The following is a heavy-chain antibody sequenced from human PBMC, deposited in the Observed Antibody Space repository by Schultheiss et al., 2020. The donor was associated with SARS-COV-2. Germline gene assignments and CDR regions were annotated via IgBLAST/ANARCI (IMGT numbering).Heavy chain of an antibody. J-gene: IGHJ5*02. CDR1: GYTFTGYY. V-gene: IGHV1-2*02. D-gene: IGHD6-19*01. CDR3: ARADSSGWYGNSWFDP. Sequence: ASVKVSCKASGYTFTGYYMHWVRQAPGQGLEWMGWINPNSGGTNYAQKFQGRVTMTRDTSISTAYMELSRLRSDDTAVYYCARADSSGWYGNSWFDPWGQGTLVTVSS. CDR2: INPNSGGT.